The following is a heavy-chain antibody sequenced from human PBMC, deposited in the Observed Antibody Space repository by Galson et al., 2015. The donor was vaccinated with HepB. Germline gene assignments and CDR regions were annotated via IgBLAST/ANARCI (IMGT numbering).Heavy chain of an antibody. V-gene: IGHV1-69*13. J-gene: IGHJ6*03. CDR2: IIPMFGAA. CDR3: ARGVSGIVATDRKYYFYYMDV. CDR1: GDSFSSYA. Sequence: SVKVSCKAFGDSFSSYAINWVRQAPGQGLEWMGGIIPMFGAASHAQKFRGRLTITAEESTSIAYMELNNLRSEDTAAYYCARGVSGIVATDRKYYFYYMDVWGKGTTVTVSS. D-gene: IGHD1-26*01.